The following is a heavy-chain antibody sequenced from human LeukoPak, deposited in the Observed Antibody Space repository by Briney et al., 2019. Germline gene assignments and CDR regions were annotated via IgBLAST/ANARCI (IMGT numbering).Heavy chain of an antibody. CDR1: GFTISSYY. J-gene: IGHJ4*02. CDR2: ISGSGGST. CDR3: AKDVDDYYGSGSYYRGGGY. V-gene: IGHV3-23*01. Sequence: GGSLRLSCAASGFTISSYYMAWVRQAPGKGLEWVSAISGSGGSTYYADSVKGRFTISRDNSKNTLYLQMNSLRAEDTAVYYCAKDVDDYYGSGSYYRGGGYWGQGTLVTVSS. D-gene: IGHD3-10*01.